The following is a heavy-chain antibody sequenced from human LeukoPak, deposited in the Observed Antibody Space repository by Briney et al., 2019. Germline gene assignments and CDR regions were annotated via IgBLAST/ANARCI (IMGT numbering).Heavy chain of an antibody. CDR3: ARGGGEQWLAYFDY. CDR2: ISSSGSYI. D-gene: IGHD6-19*01. CDR1: GFTFSSYS. V-gene: IGHV3-21*01. J-gene: IGHJ4*02. Sequence: GGSLRLSCAASGFTFSSYSMNWVRQAPGKGLEWVSSISSSGSYIYYADSVKGRFTISRGNAKNSLYLQMSSLRAEDTAVYYCARGGGEQWLAYFDYWGQGALVTVSS.